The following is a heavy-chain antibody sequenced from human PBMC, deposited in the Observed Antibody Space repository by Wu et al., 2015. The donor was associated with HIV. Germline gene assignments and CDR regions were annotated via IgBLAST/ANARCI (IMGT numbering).Heavy chain of an antibody. CDR1: GYTFTRYF. Sequence: QGQLVQSGGEVKKPGTSVKVSCKASGYTFTRYFLHWVRQAPGQGLEWMGWINPNSGSTNYAQKFQGRVTMTRDKAVNTAYMELSSLESDDTATYFCTPTIFRGGADPWGQGTPGHRLL. V-gene: IGHV1-2*02. D-gene: IGHD3-10*01. CDR2: INPNSGST. J-gene: IGHJ5*02. CDR3: TPTIFRGGADP.